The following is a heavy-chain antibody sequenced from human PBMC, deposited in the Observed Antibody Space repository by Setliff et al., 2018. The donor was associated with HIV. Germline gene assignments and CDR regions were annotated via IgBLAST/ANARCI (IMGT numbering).Heavy chain of an antibody. D-gene: IGHD2-2*01. CDR1: GDSISTYS. CDR3: ARRAVQDGSITSSNWFDP. Sequence: ETLSLTCTVSGDSISTYSWNWIRQPPGKGLEWIGYIYTSGSTNYNPSLKSRVTISADSSKHQFSLKLNSVTAADTAVYYCARRAVQDGSITSSNWFDPWGQGTLVTVSS. CDR2: IYTSGST. V-gene: IGHV4-4*09. J-gene: IGHJ5*02.